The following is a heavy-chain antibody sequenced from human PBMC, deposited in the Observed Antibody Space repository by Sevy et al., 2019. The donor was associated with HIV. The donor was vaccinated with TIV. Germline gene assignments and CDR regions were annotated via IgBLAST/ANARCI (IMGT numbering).Heavy chain of an antibody. CDR1: GFTFSDHY. CDR3: ATHAVIAAVGRVFDY. V-gene: IGHV3-72*01. D-gene: IGHD6-25*01. J-gene: IGHJ4*02. CDR2: TRNKADGYTT. Sequence: GGSLRLSCVAYGFTFSDHYMEWVSQAPGKGLEWVGRTRNKADGYTTEYAESVKGRFTSSRDESKNSLYVQMNSLKAEDTAVYYCATHAVIAAVGRVFDYWRQGTLVTVSS.